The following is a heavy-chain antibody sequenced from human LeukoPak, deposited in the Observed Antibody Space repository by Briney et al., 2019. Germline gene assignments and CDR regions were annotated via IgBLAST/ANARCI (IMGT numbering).Heavy chain of an antibody. CDR1: GGSISGYY. Sequence: PSETLSLTCTVSGGSISGYYWSWIRQSPGKGLEWIVYIYYTGITAYNPSLGSRVTISVDRSNTQFSLRLTSVTAADTAVYYCARLHSSRAEEFDPWGQGTLVTVSS. V-gene: IGHV4-59*01. CDR2: IYYTGIT. J-gene: IGHJ5*02. CDR3: ARLHSSRAEEFDP.